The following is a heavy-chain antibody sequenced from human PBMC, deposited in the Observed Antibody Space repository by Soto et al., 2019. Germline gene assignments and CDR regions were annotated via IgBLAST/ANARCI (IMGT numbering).Heavy chain of an antibody. J-gene: IGHJ6*02. CDR2: INPNSGGT. CDR3: ARVPSYCSGGSCSYGMDV. D-gene: IGHD2-15*01. V-gene: IGHV1-2*04. CDR1: GYTFTGYY. Sequence: ASVKVSCKASGYTFTGYYMHWVRQAPGQGLEWMGWINPNSGGTNYAQKFQGWVTMTRDTSISTAYMEVSRMRSDDTAVYYSARVPSYCSGGSCSYGMDVWGQGTTVTVSS.